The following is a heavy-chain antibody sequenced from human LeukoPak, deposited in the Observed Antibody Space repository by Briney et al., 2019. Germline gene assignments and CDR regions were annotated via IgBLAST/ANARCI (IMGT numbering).Heavy chain of an antibody. CDR1: GFTFSSYT. J-gene: IGHJ4*02. Sequence: PGGSLRLSCAASGFTFSSYTMNWVRQAPGQGLEWLSYITSSSSTIYYADSVKGRFTISRDNAKNSLYLQMNSLRDEDTAVYYCARRSYNDYWGQGTLVTVSS. D-gene: IGHD1-1*01. V-gene: IGHV3-48*02. CDR3: ARRSYNDY. CDR2: ITSSSSTI.